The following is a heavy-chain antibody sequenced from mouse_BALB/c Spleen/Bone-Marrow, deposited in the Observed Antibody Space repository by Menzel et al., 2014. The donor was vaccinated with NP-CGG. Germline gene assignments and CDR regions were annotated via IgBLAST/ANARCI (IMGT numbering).Heavy chain of an antibody. CDR2: IYPGNGDT. J-gene: IGHJ2*01. V-gene: IGHV1-12*01. CDR3: ARSNWDGGNYFDY. Sequence: QVQLQQSGAELVKPGASVKMSCKASGYIFISYNMHWVKQTPGQGLEWIGTIYPGNGDTSYNQKFKGKASLTADKSSSTAYMQLSSLTSEDSAVYYCARSNWDGGNYFDYWGQGTTLTDSS. D-gene: IGHD4-1*01. CDR1: GYIFISYN.